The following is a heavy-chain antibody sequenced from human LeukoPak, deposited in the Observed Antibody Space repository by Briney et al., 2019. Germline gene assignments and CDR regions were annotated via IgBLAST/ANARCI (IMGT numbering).Heavy chain of an antibody. V-gene: IGHV3-53*01. Sequence: PGGSLRLSCAASGFTFSSYSMNWVRQAPGKGLEWVSVIYSGGSTYYADSVKGRFTISRDNSKNTLYLQMNSLRAEDTAVYYCCLGHPMVRGATENWGQGTLVTVSS. CDR1: GFTFSSYS. D-gene: IGHD3-10*01. J-gene: IGHJ4*02. CDR3: CLGHPMVRGATEN. CDR2: IYSGGST.